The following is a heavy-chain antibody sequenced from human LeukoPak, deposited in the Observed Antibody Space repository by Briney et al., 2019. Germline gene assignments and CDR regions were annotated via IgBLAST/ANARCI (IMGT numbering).Heavy chain of an antibody. Sequence: ARSLRLSCAASGFSFSSYGMHWVSQAPGKGLEWVADMWYDGSNEYYADSVRGRFTISRDNSKNTLYLQMNSLRADDTAVYYCVRGGSTVSEGPWGQGTLVTVSS. CDR2: MWYDGSNE. D-gene: IGHD4-17*01. CDR1: GFSFSSYG. J-gene: IGHJ5*02. V-gene: IGHV3-33*01. CDR3: VRGGSTVSEGP.